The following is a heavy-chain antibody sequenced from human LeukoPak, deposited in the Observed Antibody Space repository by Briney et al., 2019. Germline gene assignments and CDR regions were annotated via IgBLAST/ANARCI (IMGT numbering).Heavy chain of an antibody. D-gene: IGHD6-6*01. CDR2: ISSSSSTI. CDR1: GFTFSSYS. Sequence: PGGSLRLSCAASGFTFSSYSTNWVPQAPGKGLEGLSYISSSSSTIYYADSVKGRFTISRDNAKNSLYLQINSLRAEDTAVYYCARRSSSKDYWGQGTLVTVSS. J-gene: IGHJ4*02. V-gene: IGHV3-48*01. CDR3: ARRSSSKDY.